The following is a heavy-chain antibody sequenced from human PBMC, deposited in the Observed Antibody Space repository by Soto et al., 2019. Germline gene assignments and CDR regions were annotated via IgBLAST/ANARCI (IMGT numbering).Heavy chain of an antibody. CDR1: GGTIRSPDW. D-gene: IGHD6-19*01. J-gene: IGHJ5*02. V-gene: IGHV4-4*02. CDR3: ARGRGRYSSGWSWFDP. Sequence: QVQLQESGPGLVEPSGTLSLTCGVSGGTIRSPDWWTWVRQPPGKGLEGIGEIFQSGSTNYPPSLESRGTISVDKSENQFSLTLTSVTAPDTAAYFCARGRGRYSSGWSWFDPWGQGILATVSS. CDR2: IFQSGST.